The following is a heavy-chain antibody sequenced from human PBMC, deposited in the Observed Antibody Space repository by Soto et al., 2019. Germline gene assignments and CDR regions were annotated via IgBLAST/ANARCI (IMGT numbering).Heavy chain of an antibody. CDR1: GGSVGSGSYY. CDR2: IYYSGST. Sequence: QVQLQESGPGLVKPSETLSLTCTVSGGSVGSGSYYWSWIRQPPGKGLEWIGYIYYSGSTNYNPSLKSRVTISVDTSKNQFSLKLSSVTAADTAVYYCARERDYGAHSAFDPWGQGTLVTVSS. V-gene: IGHV4-61*01. J-gene: IGHJ5*02. CDR3: ARERDYGAHSAFDP. D-gene: IGHD4-17*01.